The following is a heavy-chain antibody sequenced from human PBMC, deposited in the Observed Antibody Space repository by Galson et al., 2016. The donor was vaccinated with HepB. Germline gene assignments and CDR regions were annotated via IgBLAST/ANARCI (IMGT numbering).Heavy chain of an antibody. J-gene: IGHJ4*02. Sequence: SVKVSCKASGYTFLTYDINWVRQASGPGLEWMGRIYPNSGDTGFAPKFQGRLTLSRDTSTNAVYMELSSLRSDDSAIYYCARAKPGTYLFDYWGQGTLVAVSS. D-gene: IGHD3-10*01. CDR1: GYTFLTYD. CDR3: ARAKPGTYLFDY. CDR2: IYPNSGDT. V-gene: IGHV1-8*01.